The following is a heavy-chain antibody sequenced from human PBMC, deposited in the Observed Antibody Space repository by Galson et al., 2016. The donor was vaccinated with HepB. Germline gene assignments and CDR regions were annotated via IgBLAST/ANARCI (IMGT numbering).Heavy chain of an antibody. J-gene: IGHJ4*02. CDR2: IYSGGST. Sequence: SLRLSCAASGFTVSNNYMTWVRQAPGKGPEWVSVIYSGGSTSYADSVKGRFTISRDSSKNTLYLQMNSLRPEDTAVYYCARRSDSLLVVTGDCWGQGTLVTVSS. D-gene: IGHD2-8*02. CDR3: ARRSDSLLVVTGDC. CDR1: GFTVSNNY. V-gene: IGHV3-66*02.